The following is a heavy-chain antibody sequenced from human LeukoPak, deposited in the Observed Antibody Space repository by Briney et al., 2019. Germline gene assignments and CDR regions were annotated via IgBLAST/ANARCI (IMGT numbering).Heavy chain of an antibody. Sequence: GGSLRLSCAASRFTFSSYDMNWVRQAPGRGLEWISYISDSGSRIYYADSVKGRFTISRDNAKNSLYLQMNSLRAEDTAVYYCARVRGSYFPVFDYWGQGTLVTVSS. CDR3: ARVRGSYFPVFDY. J-gene: IGHJ4*02. CDR1: RFTFSSYD. D-gene: IGHD1-26*01. V-gene: IGHV3-48*03. CDR2: ISDSGSRI.